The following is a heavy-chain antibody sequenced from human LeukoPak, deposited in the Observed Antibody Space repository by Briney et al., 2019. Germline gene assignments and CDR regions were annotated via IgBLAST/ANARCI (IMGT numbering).Heavy chain of an antibody. D-gene: IGHD3-22*01. CDR2: IYSGGST. CDR1: GFTFSGSA. J-gene: IGHJ3*02. V-gene: IGHV3-53*04. CDR3: ARGSYDSSGFDAFDI. Sequence: GGSLRLSCAASGFTFSGSAMRWVRQASGKGLEWVSVIYSGGSTYYADSVKGRFTISRHNSKNTLYLQMNSLRAEDTAVYYCARGSYDSSGFDAFDIWGQGTMVTVSS.